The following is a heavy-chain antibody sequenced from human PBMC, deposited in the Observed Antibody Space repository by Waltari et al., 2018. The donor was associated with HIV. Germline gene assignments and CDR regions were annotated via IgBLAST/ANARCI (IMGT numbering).Heavy chain of an antibody. CDR3: ARDEAEMATLTAFDI. CDR2: ISRCSVYI. J-gene: IGHJ3*02. D-gene: IGHD5-12*01. V-gene: IGHV3-21*01. CDR1: RFTFSSYS. Sequence: EVQLVESVGGLVKPGGSLRLSCAASRFTFSSYSMNWVRQVPGKGVEGVSSISRCSVYIYYADSVKGRFTIARDNAKNSLYLQMNSLRAEDTAVYYCARDEAEMATLTAFDIWGQGTMVTVSS.